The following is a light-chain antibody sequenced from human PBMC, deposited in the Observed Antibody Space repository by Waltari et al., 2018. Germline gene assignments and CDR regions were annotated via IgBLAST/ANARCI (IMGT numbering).Light chain of an antibody. J-gene: IGLJ2*01. V-gene: IGLV4-69*01. Sequence: QLVLTQSPSAYASLGASVKLTCTLSSGHSSYAIAWHQQQPEKGPRYLMKLNSDGSHSKGDGIPDRFSGSSSGAERYLTISSLQSEDEADYYCQTWGTGVVVFGGGTKLTVL. CDR1: SGHSSYA. CDR2: LNSDGSH. CDR3: QTWGTGVVV.